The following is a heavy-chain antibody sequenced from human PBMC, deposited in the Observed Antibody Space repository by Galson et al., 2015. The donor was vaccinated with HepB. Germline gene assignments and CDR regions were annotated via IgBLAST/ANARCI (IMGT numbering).Heavy chain of an antibody. CDR2: ISYDGSNK. V-gene: IGHV3-30-3*01. J-gene: IGHJ4*02. CDR3: AREGGYSYGYDDSSFDS. D-gene: IGHD5-18*01. CDR1: AFTFSSYD. Sequence: LRLSCSASAFTFSSYDMHWVRQAPGKGLEWLAVISYDGSNKYYADSVKGRFTISRNNSKNTLYLQMNSLRAEDTAVYYCAREGGYSYGYDDSSFDSWGQGTLVTVSS.